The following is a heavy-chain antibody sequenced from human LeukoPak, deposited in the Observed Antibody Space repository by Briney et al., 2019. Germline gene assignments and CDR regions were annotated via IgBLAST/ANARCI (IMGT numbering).Heavy chain of an antibody. D-gene: IGHD3-10*01. CDR3: ARGYYGSGSYYQEGIFDY. CDR2: ITSSSSYI. V-gene: IGHV3-21*01. Sequence: GGSLRLSCAASGFSFSSYHMNWVRQAPGKGLEWVSSITSSSSYIYYADSVKGRFTVSRDNAKNSLYLQMNSLRAEDTAVYYCARGYYGSGSYYQEGIFDYWGQGTLVTVSS. J-gene: IGHJ4*02. CDR1: GFSFSSYH.